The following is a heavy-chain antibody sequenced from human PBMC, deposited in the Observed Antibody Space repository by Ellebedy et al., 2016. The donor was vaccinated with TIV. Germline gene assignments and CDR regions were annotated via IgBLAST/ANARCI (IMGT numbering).Heavy chain of an antibody. D-gene: IGHD3-22*01. J-gene: IGHJ4*02. CDR1: GGSVSSGSYY. V-gene: IGHV4-61*01. CDR2: IYYSGST. CDR3: ARRDYYDSSGYGY. Sequence: SETLSLTXTVSGGSVSSGSYYWSWIRQPPGKGLEWIGYIYYSGSTNYNPSLKSRVTISVDTSKNQFSLKLSSVTAADTAVYYCARRDYYDSSGYGYWGQGTLVTVSS.